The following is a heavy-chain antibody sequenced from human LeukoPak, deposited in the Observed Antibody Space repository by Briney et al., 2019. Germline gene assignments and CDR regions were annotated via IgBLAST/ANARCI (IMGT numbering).Heavy chain of an antibody. Sequence: GGSLRLSCAASGFTFSSYGMHWVRQAPGKGLEWVAVISYDGGNKYYADSVKGRFTISRDNSKNTLYLQMNSLTTEDTAVYYCATDPSVVTSAPPFDYWGQGTLVTVSS. J-gene: IGHJ4*02. CDR3: ATDPSVVTSAPPFDY. CDR1: GFTFSSYG. CDR2: ISYDGGNK. V-gene: IGHV3-30*03. D-gene: IGHD4-23*01.